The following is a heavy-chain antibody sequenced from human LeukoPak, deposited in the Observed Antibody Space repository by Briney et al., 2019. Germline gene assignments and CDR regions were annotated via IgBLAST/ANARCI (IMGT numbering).Heavy chain of an antibody. J-gene: IGHJ3*02. CDR2: ISPSGGST. D-gene: IGHD3-22*01. CDR1: GYTFTSNY. CDR3: ASLKNYYDSSGNLVTDAFDI. Sequence: ASVKVSCKAFGYTFTSNYMHWVRQAPGQGPEWMGVISPSGGSTTYAQKFQGRVTLTRDMSTSTDYLELSSLRSEDTAVYYCASLKNYYDSSGNLVTDAFDIWGQGTMVTVSS. V-gene: IGHV1-46*01.